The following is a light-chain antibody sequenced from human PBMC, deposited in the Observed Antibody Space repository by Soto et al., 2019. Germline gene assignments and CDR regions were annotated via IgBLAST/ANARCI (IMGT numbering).Light chain of an antibody. CDR3: QQYNNWPRMYT. CDR1: QSVSSSY. V-gene: IGKV3-15*01. Sequence: EIVLTQSPGTLSLSPGERATLSCRASQSVSSSYLAWYQQKPGQAPRLLIYGASTRATGIPARFSGSGSGTEFTLTISSLQSEDFAVYYCQQYNNWPRMYTFGQGTKLEIK. J-gene: IGKJ2*01. CDR2: GAS.